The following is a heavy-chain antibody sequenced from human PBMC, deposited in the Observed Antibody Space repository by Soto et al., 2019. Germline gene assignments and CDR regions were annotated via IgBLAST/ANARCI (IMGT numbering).Heavy chain of an antibody. CDR1: GFTFSSYP. D-gene: IGHD1-1*01. V-gene: IGHV3-23*01. Sequence: EVQLLESGGGLVQPGGSLRLSCTASGFTFSSYPMTWVRQAPGKGLEWVSAIDGTGAYIYYINSVKGRFTISRDNSKNTLYLQMNSLRAEDTAVYYCARNMAKPTYDSWGQGTQVTVSP. CDR2: IDGTGAYI. J-gene: IGHJ5*01. CDR3: ARNMAKPTYDS.